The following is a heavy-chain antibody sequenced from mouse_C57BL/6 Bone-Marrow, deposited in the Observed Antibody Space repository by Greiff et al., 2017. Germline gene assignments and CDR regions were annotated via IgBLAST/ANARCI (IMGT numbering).Heavy chain of an antibody. Sequence: EVQLQQSGPELVKPGASVKISCKASGYSFTGYYMNWVKQSPEKSLEWIGDIYPGSGSTNYNEKFKSKATLTVDTSSSTAYMQLSSLTSEDSAVYYCARGTTMVTTKGYYYAMDYWGQGTSVTVSS. CDR1: GYSFTGYY. J-gene: IGHJ4*01. CDR2: IYPGSGST. D-gene: IGHD2-2*01. CDR3: ARGTTMVTTKGYYYAMDY. V-gene: IGHV1-42*01.